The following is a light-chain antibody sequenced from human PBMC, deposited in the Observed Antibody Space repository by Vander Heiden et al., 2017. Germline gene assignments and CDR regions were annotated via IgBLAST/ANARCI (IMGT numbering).Light chain of an antibody. J-gene: IGLJ2*01. Sequence: FLLTPPPPVSVSPGQPLTISRTCSSGSTALNYVHWYQQRPGASPITVIRENEHRPSGVPGRFSGSIGRATNSASLTVSGLMTEDEADYYCQSYDNANVIFGGGTKLTVL. CDR1: SGSTALNY. CDR3: QSYDNANVI. CDR2: ENE. V-gene: IGLV6-57*01.